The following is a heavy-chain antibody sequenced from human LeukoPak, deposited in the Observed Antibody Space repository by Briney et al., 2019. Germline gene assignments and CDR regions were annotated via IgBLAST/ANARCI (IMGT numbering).Heavy chain of an antibody. CDR3: ARLRAGSRITIRRRHYYYYMDV. J-gene: IGHJ6*03. Sequence: SETLSLTCTVSGVSISSGAYYWSWIRQHPGKGLEWIGYIYTSGSTNYNPSLKSRVTISVDTSKNQFSLKLSSVTAADTAVYYCARLRAGSRITIRRRHYYYYMDVWGKGTTVTVSS. D-gene: IGHD3-3*01. V-gene: IGHV4-61*08. CDR1: GVSISSGAYY. CDR2: IYTSGST.